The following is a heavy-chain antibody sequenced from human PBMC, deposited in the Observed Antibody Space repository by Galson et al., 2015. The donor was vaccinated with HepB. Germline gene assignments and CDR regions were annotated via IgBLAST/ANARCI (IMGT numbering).Heavy chain of an antibody. J-gene: IGHJ4*02. CDR3: AQRDYGGNSN. Sequence: SLRLSCAASGFTFSSHAMSWVRQAPGKGLEWVSGISGSGDTTYYAGSVEGRFTISRDNAKNSLFLQMNSLRDEDTAVYYCAQRDYGGNSNWGQGTLVTVSS. CDR1: GFTFSSHA. CDR2: ISGSGDTT. V-gene: IGHV3-23*01. D-gene: IGHD4-23*01.